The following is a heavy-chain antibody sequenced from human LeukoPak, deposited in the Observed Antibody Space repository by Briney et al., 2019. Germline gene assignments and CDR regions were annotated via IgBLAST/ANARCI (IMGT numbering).Heavy chain of an antibody. Sequence: GGSLRLSCAASGFTFNNFWMNRVRQAPGKGLQWVATIKQDGSDKYYVDPVKGRFTISRDNAKNSLFLQVNSLRADDTAVYFCARMPPETYSNGQYYYYGMDVWGQGTTVTVSS. J-gene: IGHJ6*02. D-gene: IGHD5-18*01. CDR3: ARMPPETYSNGQYYYYGMDV. V-gene: IGHV3-7*01. CDR1: GFTFNNFW. CDR2: IKQDGSDK.